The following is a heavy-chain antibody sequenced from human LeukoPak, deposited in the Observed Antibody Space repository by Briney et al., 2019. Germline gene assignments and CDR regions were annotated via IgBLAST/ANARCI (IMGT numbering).Heavy chain of an antibody. V-gene: IGHV3-11*01. CDR1: GFTFTDYY. J-gene: IGHJ4*02. Sequence: GGSLRLSCSASGFTFTDYYMSWIRQAPGKGLEWVSYISPSGTVIYYGDSVKGRFTISRDNAKKSLYLQMNSLRAEDTAVYYCARASREDTAMVDYWGQGTLVTVSS. D-gene: IGHD5-18*01. CDR2: ISPSGTVI. CDR3: ARASREDTAMVDY.